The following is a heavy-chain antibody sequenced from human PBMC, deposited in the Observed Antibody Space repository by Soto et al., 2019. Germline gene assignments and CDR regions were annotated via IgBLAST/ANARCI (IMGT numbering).Heavy chain of an antibody. CDR3: ARDGGHSGYQEEDYFDY. CDR1: GFTFSDYY. Sequence: GGSLRLSCAASGFTFSDYYMSWIRQAPGKGLEWVSYISSSSSYTNYADSVKGRFTISRDNAKNSLYLQMNSLRAEDTAVYYCARDGGHSGYQEEDYFDYWGQGTLVTVSS. J-gene: IGHJ4*02. D-gene: IGHD5-12*01. CDR2: ISSSSSYT. V-gene: IGHV3-11*06.